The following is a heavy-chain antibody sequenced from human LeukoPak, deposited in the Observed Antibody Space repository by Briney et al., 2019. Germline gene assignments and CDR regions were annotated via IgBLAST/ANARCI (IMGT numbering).Heavy chain of an antibody. CDR2: INTDGSST. CDR1: AFTFSSFW. Sequence: GGSLRLSCAASAFTFSSFWMNWVRQAPGKGLVRVSRINTDGSSTSYADSVKGRFTISRDNAKNTLYLQMNSLRAEDTAVYYCARDNWGYFDYWGQGTLVTVSS. J-gene: IGHJ4*02. CDR3: ARDNWGYFDY. V-gene: IGHV3-74*01. D-gene: IGHD7-27*01.